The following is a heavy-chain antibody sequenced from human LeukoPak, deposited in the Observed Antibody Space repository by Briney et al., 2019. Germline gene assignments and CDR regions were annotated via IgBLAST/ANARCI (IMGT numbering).Heavy chain of an antibody. CDR2: INHSGST. J-gene: IGHJ4*02. CDR3: ARHDRYCSGGSCYSGFDY. Sequence: PPETLSLTCAVYGGSFSGYYWSWIRQPPGKGLEWIGEINHSGSTNYNPSLKSRVTISVDTSKNQFSLKLSSVTAAGTAVYYCARHDRYCSGGSCYSGFDYWGQGTLVTVSS. CDR1: GGSFSGYY. V-gene: IGHV4-34*01. D-gene: IGHD2-15*01.